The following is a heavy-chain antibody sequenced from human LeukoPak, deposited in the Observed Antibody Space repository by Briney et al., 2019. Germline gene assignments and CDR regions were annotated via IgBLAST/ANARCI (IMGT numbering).Heavy chain of an antibody. Sequence: SQTLSLTCTVSGGSISSGGYYWSWIRQHPGKGLEWIGYIYYSGSTYYNPSLKSRVTISVDTSKNQFSLKLSPVTAADTAVYYCARSRYGSGSYSYPGYWGQGTLVTVSS. D-gene: IGHD3-10*01. CDR1: GGSISSGGYY. CDR2: IYYSGST. V-gene: IGHV4-31*03. CDR3: ARSRYGSGSYSYPGY. J-gene: IGHJ4*02.